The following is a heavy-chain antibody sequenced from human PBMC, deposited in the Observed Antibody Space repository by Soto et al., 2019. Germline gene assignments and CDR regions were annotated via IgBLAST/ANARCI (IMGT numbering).Heavy chain of an antibody. J-gene: IGHJ4*02. D-gene: IGHD2-2*01. Sequence: ASVKVSCKASGYTFTGYYMHWVRQAPGQGLEWMGWINPNSGGTNYAQKFQGWVTMTRDTSISTADMELSRLRSDDTAVYYCARGTTRRYCSSTSCSNFDYWGQGTLVTVSS. CDR3: ARGTTRRYCSSTSCSNFDY. V-gene: IGHV1-2*04. CDR1: GYTFTGYY. CDR2: INPNSGGT.